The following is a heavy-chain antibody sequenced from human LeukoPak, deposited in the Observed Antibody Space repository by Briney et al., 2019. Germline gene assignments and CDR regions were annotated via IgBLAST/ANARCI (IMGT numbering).Heavy chain of an antibody. CDR1: GGSISSYY. CDR2: IYYSGST. J-gene: IGHJ3*02. Sequence: SETLSLTCTVSGGSISSYYWSWIRQPPGKGLEWIGYIYYSGSTNYNPSLKSRVTISVDTSKNQFSLKLSSVTAADTAVYYCARALSIAAAYAFDIWGQGTMVTVSS. D-gene: IGHD6-13*01. CDR3: ARALSIAAAYAFDI. V-gene: IGHV4-59*01.